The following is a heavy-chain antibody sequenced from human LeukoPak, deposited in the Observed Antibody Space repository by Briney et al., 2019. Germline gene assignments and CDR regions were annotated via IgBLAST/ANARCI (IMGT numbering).Heavy chain of an antibody. D-gene: IGHD2-2*01. Sequence: PSETLSLTCTVSGGSITDHYWSWIRQPPGKGLELTGHIHSTGNTFYKPSLKSRITISLDTSRNQFSLGLSSVTAADTAVYYCARFSSGCSTASCYLDYWGQGTLVTVSS. V-gene: IGHV4-59*11. CDR3: ARFSSGCSTASCYLDY. CDR2: IHSTGNT. CDR1: GGSITDHY. J-gene: IGHJ4*02.